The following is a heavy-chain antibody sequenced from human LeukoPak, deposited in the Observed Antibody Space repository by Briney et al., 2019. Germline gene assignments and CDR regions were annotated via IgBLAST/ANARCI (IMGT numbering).Heavy chain of an antibody. CDR2: INHSGTT. Sequence: SETLSLTCAVYGGSFSGYYWSGIRQPPGKGVEWIGEINHSGTTHYNPSLKSPVPISVDTSHNQFSLTLSSVTAAHTAVYYCATREGSLYSSSADYWGQGTLVTVSS. CDR3: ATREGSLYSSSADY. CDR1: GGSFSGYY. J-gene: IGHJ4*02. D-gene: IGHD6-6*01. V-gene: IGHV4-34*01.